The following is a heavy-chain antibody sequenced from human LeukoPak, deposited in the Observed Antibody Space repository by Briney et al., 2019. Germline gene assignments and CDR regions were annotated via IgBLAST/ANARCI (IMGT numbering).Heavy chain of an antibody. Sequence: ASVKVSFKASGGTFNNYSFNWIRQAPGQGLEWMGSIIPAFGTPHYAQKFQGRVTITADASITTAYMELSSLRSDDTAVYFCAREGTTFYFDYWGQGTLVSVSS. D-gene: IGHD4-11*01. J-gene: IGHJ4*02. V-gene: IGHV1-69*15. CDR3: AREGTTFYFDY. CDR1: GGTFNNYS. CDR2: IIPAFGTP.